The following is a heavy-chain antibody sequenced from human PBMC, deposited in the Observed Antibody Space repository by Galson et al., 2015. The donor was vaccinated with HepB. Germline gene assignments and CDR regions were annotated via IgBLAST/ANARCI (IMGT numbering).Heavy chain of an antibody. CDR1: GFTFGDYY. Sequence: SLRLSCAASGFTFGDYYMTWIRQAPGKGLEWVSYISSRSTYTNYADSVKGRFTISRDNAKNSLYLQMNSPRAEDTAVYYCARKAAAGLDAFDIWGQGTMVTVSS. CDR3: ARKAAAGLDAFDI. V-gene: IGHV3-11*03. J-gene: IGHJ3*02. CDR2: ISSRSTYT. D-gene: IGHD6-13*01.